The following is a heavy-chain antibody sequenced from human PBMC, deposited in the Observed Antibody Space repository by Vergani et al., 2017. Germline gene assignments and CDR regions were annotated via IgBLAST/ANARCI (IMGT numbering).Heavy chain of an antibody. V-gene: IGHV4-59*01. CDR1: GGSISSYY. CDR3: ARKLVNIVAPTSRFDP. CDR2: IYYSGST. J-gene: IGHJ5*02. D-gene: IGHD2-15*01. Sequence: QVQLQESGPGLVKPSETLSLTCTVSGGSISSYYWSWIRQPPGKGLEWIGYIYYSGSTNYNPSLKSRVTISVDTSKNQFSLKLSPVTAADTAVYYCARKLVNIVAPTSRFDPWGQGTLVTVSS.